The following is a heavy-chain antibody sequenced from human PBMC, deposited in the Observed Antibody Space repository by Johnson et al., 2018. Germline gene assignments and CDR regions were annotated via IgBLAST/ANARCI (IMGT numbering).Heavy chain of an antibody. CDR1: EFTLRTYW. J-gene: IGHJ3*02. D-gene: IGHD3-10*01. V-gene: IGHV3-74*01. CDR3: AKDLELLWFGELLAAFDI. Sequence: VQLVESGGGLVQPGGSLRLSCAASEFTLRTYWMHWVRQGPGKGLVWVSRINSDVSRTNYADSVKGRFTFPRDNAKNTLYLQMNSLRAEDTAVYYCAKDLELLWFGELLAAFDIWGQGTMVTVSS. CDR2: INSDVSRT.